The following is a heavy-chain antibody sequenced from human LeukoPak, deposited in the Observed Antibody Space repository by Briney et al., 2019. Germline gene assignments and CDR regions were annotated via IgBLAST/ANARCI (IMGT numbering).Heavy chain of an antibody. CDR2: INHSGST. D-gene: IGHD3-10*01. J-gene: IGHJ4*02. V-gene: IGHV4-39*07. CDR1: GGSISSSSYY. CDR3: ARERIYGSGSLPIDY. Sequence: SETLSLTCTVSGGSISSSSYYWGWIRQPPGKGLEWIGEINHSGSTNYNPSLKSRVTISVDTSKNQFSLKLSSVTAADTAVYYCARERIYGSGSLPIDYWGQGTLVTVSS.